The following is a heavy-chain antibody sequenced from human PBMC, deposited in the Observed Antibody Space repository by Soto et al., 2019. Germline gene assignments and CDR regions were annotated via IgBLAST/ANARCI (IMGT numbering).Heavy chain of an antibody. CDR3: ARDFGITHGAFDI. J-gene: IGHJ3*02. Sequence: XGALRLSAPASGFTGSSNEMSWVRQAPGKGLDWVSVIYSGGSTYYADSVKGRFTISRDNSKNQLYLQMNSLRAEDTAVYYCARDFGITHGAFDIWGQGTMVTVSS. CDR1: GFTGSSNE. CDR2: IYSGGST. V-gene: IGHV3-53*01. D-gene: IGHD3-10*01.